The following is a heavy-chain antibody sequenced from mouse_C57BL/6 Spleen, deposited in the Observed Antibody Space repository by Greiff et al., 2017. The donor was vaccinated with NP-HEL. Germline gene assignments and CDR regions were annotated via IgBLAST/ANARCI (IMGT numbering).Heavy chain of an antibody. CDR1: GYTFTSYW. V-gene: IGHV1-53*01. Sequence: QVQLQQPGTELVKPGASVKLSCKASGYTFTSYWMHWVKQRPGQGLEWIGNINPSNGGTNYNEKFKSKATLTVDKSSSTAYMQLSSLTSEDSAVYYCARPLNYYYDYEPAWFACWGQGTLVTVSA. J-gene: IGHJ3*01. CDR2: INPSNGGT. CDR3: ARPLNYYYDYEPAWFAC. D-gene: IGHD2-4*01.